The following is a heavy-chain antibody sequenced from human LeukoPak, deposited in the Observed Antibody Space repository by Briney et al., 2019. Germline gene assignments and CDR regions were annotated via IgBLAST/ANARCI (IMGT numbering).Heavy chain of an antibody. CDR1: GFTFSNAW. V-gene: IGHV3-15*01. CDR3: SAGTGRSDFDY. Sequence: GGSLRLSCAASGFTFSNAWMNWVRQAPGKGLEWVGRILSNSHGGTTDYAAPVKGSFTISRDDSKNTLYLQVNSLKTEDTAVYYCSAGTGRSDFDYWGQGTLVTVSS. CDR2: ILSNSHGGTT. J-gene: IGHJ4*02.